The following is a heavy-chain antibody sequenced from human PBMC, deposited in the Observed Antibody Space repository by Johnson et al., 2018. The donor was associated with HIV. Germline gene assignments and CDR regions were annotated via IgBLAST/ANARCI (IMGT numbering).Heavy chain of an antibody. CDR1: GFTFGDYA. V-gene: IGHV3-48*03. J-gene: IGHJ3*02. D-gene: IGHD1-14*01. CDR3: ARDHNHSNPGGAFDI. CDR2: ISSSGSTI. Sequence: VQLVESGGGLVQPGRSLRLSCTASGFTFGDYAMSWVRQAPGKGLEWVSYISSSGSTIYYADSVKGRFTISRDNAKNSLYLQMNSLRAEDTAVYYCARDHNHSNPGGAFDIWGQGTMVTVSS.